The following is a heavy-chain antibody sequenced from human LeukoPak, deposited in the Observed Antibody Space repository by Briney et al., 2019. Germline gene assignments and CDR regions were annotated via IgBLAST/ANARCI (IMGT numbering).Heavy chain of an antibody. CDR2: INWNGGST. Sequence: GGSLRLSWAAAGSTFDDYGMSWVRQAPGKGLEWVSGINWNGGSTGYADSVKGRFTISRDNAKNSLYLQMNSLRAEDTALYYCVRYLGAVAGPCDYWGQGTLVTVSS. CDR1: GSTFDDYG. J-gene: IGHJ4*02. CDR3: VRYLGAVAGPCDY. V-gene: IGHV3-20*04. D-gene: IGHD6-19*01.